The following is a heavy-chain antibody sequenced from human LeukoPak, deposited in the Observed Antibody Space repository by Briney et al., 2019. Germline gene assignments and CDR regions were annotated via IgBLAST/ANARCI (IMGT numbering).Heavy chain of an antibody. J-gene: IGHJ3*01. CDR1: GGSFSGYY. V-gene: IGHV4-34*01. D-gene: IGHD6-13*01. CDR3: ARGLSIAAAGTGNAFDV. Sequence: SETLSLTCAVYGGSFSGYYWSWIRQSPGKGLEWIGETNHSGSTNYNPSLKSRVTISVDTSKNQFSLKLSSVTAADTAVYYCARGLSIAAAGTGNAFDVWGQGTMVTVSS. CDR2: TNHSGST.